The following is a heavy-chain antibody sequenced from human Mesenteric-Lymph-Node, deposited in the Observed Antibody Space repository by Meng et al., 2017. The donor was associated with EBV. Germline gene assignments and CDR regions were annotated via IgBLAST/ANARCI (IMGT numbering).Heavy chain of an antibody. Sequence: EGRLLESGGGLVQPGGSLRLSCAASGFTFNLYDMNWVRQAPGRGLEWVSGISGSGRTTYYADSVKGRFSVSRDNSGNTVSLQMNSLRAEDTAVYYCSNLPYNYWGQGTLVTVSS. D-gene: IGHD5-24*01. CDR1: GFTFNLYD. J-gene: IGHJ4*02. V-gene: IGHV3-23*01. CDR3: SNLPYNY. CDR2: ISGSGRTT.